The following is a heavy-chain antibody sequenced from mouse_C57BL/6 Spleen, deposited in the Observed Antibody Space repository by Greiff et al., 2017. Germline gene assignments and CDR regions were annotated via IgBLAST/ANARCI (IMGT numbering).Heavy chain of an antibody. CDR2: IWSGGST. J-gene: IGHJ4*01. D-gene: IGHD2-4*01. CDR3: ARRYYEDYYAMDY. Sequence: QVQLKESGPGLVQPSQSLSITCTVSGFSLTSYGVHWVRQSPGKGLEWLGVIWSGGSTDYNAAFISRLSIIKDNSRSQVFFKMNSLQADDTAIYYCARRYYEDYYAMDYWGQGTSVTVSS. CDR1: GFSLTSYG. V-gene: IGHV2-2*01.